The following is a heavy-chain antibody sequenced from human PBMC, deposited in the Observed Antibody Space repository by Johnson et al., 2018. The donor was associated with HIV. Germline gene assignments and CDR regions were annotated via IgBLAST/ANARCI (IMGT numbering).Heavy chain of an antibody. CDR2: TRNKANSYTT. V-gene: IGHV3-72*01. D-gene: IGHD4-17*01. Sequence: VQLVESGGGVVRPGGSLRLSCAASGFSFSDYYMDWVRQAPGKGLEWVGRTRNKANSYTTESAAAVKGRFTISRDDSKNSLYLQMNSRKTEDTAVYYCTTAFQIMVTTGAFDIWGQGTMVTVSS. CDR1: GFSFSDYY. J-gene: IGHJ3*02. CDR3: TTAFQIMVTTGAFDI.